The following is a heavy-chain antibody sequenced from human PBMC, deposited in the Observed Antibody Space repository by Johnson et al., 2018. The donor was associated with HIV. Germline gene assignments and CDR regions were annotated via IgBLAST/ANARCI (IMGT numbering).Heavy chain of an antibody. J-gene: IGHJ3*02. CDR1: RFTFSDYY. Sequence: QVQLVESGGGLVQPGGSLRLSCVASRFTFSDYYMSWIRQTPGKGLEWVSYISSSGSTIYYADPVKGRFTISRDNAKNSLYLQVNSLRAEDTAVYYCARDDRIVGASMGAFDIWGQGTMVTVSS. D-gene: IGHD1-26*01. CDR2: ISSSGSTI. CDR3: ARDDRIVGASMGAFDI. V-gene: IGHV3-11*04.